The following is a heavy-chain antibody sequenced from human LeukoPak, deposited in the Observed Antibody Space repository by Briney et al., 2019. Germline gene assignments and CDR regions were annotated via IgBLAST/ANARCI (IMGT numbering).Heavy chain of an antibody. CDR2: IIPNSGGT. J-gene: IGHJ4*02. CDR1: GYTFTGYY. V-gene: IGHV1-2*02. CDR3: ARGGPAIEGLDFFDY. D-gene: IGHD3-16*01. Sequence: ASVKVSCTASGYTFTGYYMHWVRQAPGQGLEWMGWIIPNSGGTNYAQKFQGRVTMTRDTSITTAYMELSRLRSDDTAVYYCARGGPAIEGLDFFDYWGQGTLVTVSS.